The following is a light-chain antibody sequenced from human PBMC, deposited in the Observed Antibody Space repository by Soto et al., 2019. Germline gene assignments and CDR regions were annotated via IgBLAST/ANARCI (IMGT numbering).Light chain of an antibody. CDR1: SGHSNYA. V-gene: IGLV4-69*01. J-gene: IGLJ3*02. CDR3: QTWGTATPWV. CDR2: LNSDGSH. Sequence: QLVLTQSPSASASLGASVKLTCTLSSGHSNYAIAWHQQQPEKGPRYLMKLNSDGSHSKGDGIPDRFSGSSSGAERYLTISSLQSEDEADYYCQTWGTATPWVFGGGTKLTVL.